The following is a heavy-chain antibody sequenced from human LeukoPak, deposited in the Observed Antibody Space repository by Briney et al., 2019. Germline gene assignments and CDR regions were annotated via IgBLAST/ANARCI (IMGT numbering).Heavy chain of an antibody. V-gene: IGHV3-9*01. Sequence: GGSLRLSCAASGFTFDDYAMHWVRHAPGKGLEWVSGISWNSGSIAYADSVKGRFTISRDNAKITLYLQMNSLRAEDTALYCCANGGYQYNGCDLGGQGTGVSVPS. D-gene: IGHD4-23*01. CDR1: GFTFDDYA. CDR3: ANGGYQYNGCDL. CDR2: ISWNSGSI. J-gene: IGHJ5*02.